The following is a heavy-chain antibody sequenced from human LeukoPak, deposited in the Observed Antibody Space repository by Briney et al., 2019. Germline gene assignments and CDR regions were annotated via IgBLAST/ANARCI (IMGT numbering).Heavy chain of an antibody. Sequence: SETLSLTCTVSGGSIMVAAYSWTWIRQPPGKGLEWIGYIHYSGSTKYNPSLKSRVTISVDTSNNHFSLKLSSVTAADTAVYFCARVHPDGYSAYWGQGILVTVSS. J-gene: IGHJ4*02. V-gene: IGHV4-61*03. CDR2: IHYSGST. CDR1: GGSIMVAAYS. CDR3: ARVHPDGYSAY. D-gene: IGHD5-24*01.